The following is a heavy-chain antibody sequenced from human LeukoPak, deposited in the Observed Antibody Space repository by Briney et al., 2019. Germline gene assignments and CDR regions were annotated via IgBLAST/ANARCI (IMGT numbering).Heavy chain of an antibody. CDR3: ARSPWGITMIAEA. D-gene: IGHD3-22*01. J-gene: IGHJ5*02. V-gene: IGHV3-53*01. CDR2: IYSGGTT. CDR1: GFSVSSNY. Sequence: GSLRLSCAASGFSVSSNYMSWVRQAPGKGLEWVSVIYSGGTTYYADSVKGRFIISRDNSKNTLYLQMNNLRAEDTAVYYCARSPWGITMIAEAWGQGTLVTVSS.